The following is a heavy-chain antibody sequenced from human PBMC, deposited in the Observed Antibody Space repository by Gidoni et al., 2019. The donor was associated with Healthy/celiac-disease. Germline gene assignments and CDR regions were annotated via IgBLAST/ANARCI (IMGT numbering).Heavy chain of an antibody. J-gene: IGHJ4*02. V-gene: IGHV3-23*01. D-gene: IGHD3-16*02. CDR2: ISGSGGST. CDR3: AKESDDYVWGSYRYTSGYFDY. CDR1: GFTFSSYA. Sequence: EVQLLESGGGLVQPGGSLRLSCAASGFTFSSYAMSWVRQAPGKGLEWVSAISGSGGSTYYADSVKGRFTISRDNSKNTLYLQMNSLRAEDTAVYYCAKESDDYVWGSYRYTSGYFDYWGQGTLVTVSS.